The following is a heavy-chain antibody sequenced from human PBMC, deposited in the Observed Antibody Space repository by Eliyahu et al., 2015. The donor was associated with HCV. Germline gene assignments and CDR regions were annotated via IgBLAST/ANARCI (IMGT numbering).Heavy chain of an antibody. CDR1: GGPISSDRYH. CDR2: IHYSGST. D-gene: IGHD1-26*01. CDR3: ARNSGGPGTGATDY. J-gene: IGHJ4*02. Sequence: QLQLQESGPELVKASETLSLTCTVSGGPISSDRYHWGWIRQPPGKGLEWIGGIHYSGSTRYNPSLKSRVTISVDTSKKNQFSLRLSSVTAADTAVYYCARNSGGPGTGATDYWGQGALVTVSS. V-gene: IGHV4-39*01.